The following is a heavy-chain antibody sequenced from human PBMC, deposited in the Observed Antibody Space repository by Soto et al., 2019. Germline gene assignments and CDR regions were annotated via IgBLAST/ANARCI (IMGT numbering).Heavy chain of an antibody. CDR1: GCSFTSYW. CDR2: IYPGDSDT. D-gene: IGHD6-6*01. CDR3: ARPLEYSSSEDAFDI. J-gene: IGHJ3*02. Sequence: PGESLKISCKGSGCSFTSYWIGWVRQMPGKGLEWMGIIYPGDSDTRYSPSFQGQVTISADKSISTAYLQWSSLKASDTAMYYCARPLEYSSSEDAFDIWGQGTMVTVS. V-gene: IGHV5-51*01.